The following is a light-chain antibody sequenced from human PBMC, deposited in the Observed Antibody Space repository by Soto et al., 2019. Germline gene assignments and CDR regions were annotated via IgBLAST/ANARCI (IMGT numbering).Light chain of an antibody. Sequence: LWTQSPVTLSLSPGERATLSCRASQSFRGLLAWYQQKPGQAPRLLIYDAYNRATGIPPRFSGSGSGTDFTLTISSLEPEDSAVYYCQQRHRWPITFGQGTLLEIK. CDR1: QSFRGL. CDR2: DAY. CDR3: QQRHRWPIT. J-gene: IGKJ5*01. V-gene: IGKV3-11*01.